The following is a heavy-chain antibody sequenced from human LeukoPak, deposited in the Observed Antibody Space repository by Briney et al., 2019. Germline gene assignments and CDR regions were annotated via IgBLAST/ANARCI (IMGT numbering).Heavy chain of an antibody. Sequence: GGSLRLSCAASGFTFGSYSMTWVRQAPGKGLEWLSYISSSGHTTYYADSVKARFTISRDNAENSLYLQMNSLTDEDTAVYYRSRRALPSRHDFWGGYYRNLHYLDYWGQGTLVTVSS. CDR3: SRRALPSRHDFWGGYYRNLHYLDY. J-gene: IGHJ4*02. CDR1: GFTFGSYS. CDR2: ISSSGHTT. D-gene: IGHD3-3*01. V-gene: IGHV3-48*02.